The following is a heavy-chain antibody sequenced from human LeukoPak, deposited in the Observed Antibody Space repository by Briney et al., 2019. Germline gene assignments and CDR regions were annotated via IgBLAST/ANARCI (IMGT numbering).Heavy chain of an antibody. CDR2: IYYSGST. Sequence: SETLSLTCTVAGGSISSSSYYWGWLRQPPVKGLDWIGSIYYSGSTYYNPSLKSRVTISVDTSKNQFSLKLSSVTAADTAVYYCARISYYDILTGYYYFDYWGQGTLVTVSS. CDR1: GGSISSSSYY. J-gene: IGHJ4*02. CDR3: ARISYYDILTGYYYFDY. V-gene: IGHV4-39*07. D-gene: IGHD3-9*01.